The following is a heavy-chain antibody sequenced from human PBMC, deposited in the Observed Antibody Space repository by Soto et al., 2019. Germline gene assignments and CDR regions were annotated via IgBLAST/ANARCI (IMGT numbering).Heavy chain of an antibody. V-gene: IGHV1-69*13. J-gene: IGHJ6*02. CDR1: GGTFSSYA. CDR3: ARDLANCISTSCYAYYYYGMDV. CDR2: IIPIFGTA. D-gene: IGHD2-2*01. Sequence: ASVKVSCKASGGTFSSYAISCVRQAPGQGLEWMGGIIPIFGTANYAQKFQGRVTITADESTSTAYMELSSLRSEDTAVYYCARDLANCISTSCYAYYYYGMDVWGQGTTVTVSS.